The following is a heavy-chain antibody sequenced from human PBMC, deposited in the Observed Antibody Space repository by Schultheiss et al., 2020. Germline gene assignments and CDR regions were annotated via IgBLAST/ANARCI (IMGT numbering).Heavy chain of an antibody. CDR2: ITSASFSDYT. D-gene: IGHD2-2*02. CDR1: GFTFRDYY. J-gene: IGHJ4*02. CDR3: ARVDARRAYAISLLEPFDY. Sequence: GGSMRLACAASGFTFRDYYMAWIRQAPGKGLEWISYITSASFSDYTSYADSVKGRFTISRDNAKNSLYLQMNSLRAEDTAVYYCARVDARRAYAISLLEPFDYWGKGTLVTVSS. V-gene: IGHV3-11*06.